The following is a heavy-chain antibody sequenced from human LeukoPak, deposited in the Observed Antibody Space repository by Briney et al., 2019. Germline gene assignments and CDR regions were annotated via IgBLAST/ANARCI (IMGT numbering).Heavy chain of an antibody. D-gene: IGHD2/OR15-2a*01. J-gene: IGHJ4*02. V-gene: IGHV4-59*01. CDR2: IHSSGST. CDR1: GGSISDYY. Sequence: TASETLSLTCTVSGGSISDYYWTWIRQPPGKGLEWIAYIHSSGSTNYNPSLKSRVIISVDTSRSQLSLKLSSVTAADTAVYYCARIEGGNSLDYWGQGTLVTVSS. CDR3: ARIEGGNSLDY.